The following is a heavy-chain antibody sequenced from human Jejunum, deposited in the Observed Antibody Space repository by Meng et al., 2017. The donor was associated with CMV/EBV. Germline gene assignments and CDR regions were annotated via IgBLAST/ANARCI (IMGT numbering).Heavy chain of an antibody. CDR3: ARQPGGPNWFDP. Sequence: CTVSGGSISSGDYYWSWIRQHPGKGLEWIGYIHYTGRTDYNPSLKSRVTISQDTSKNQLSLKLDSVTAADTAVYYCARQPGGPNWFDPWGQGALVTVSS. D-gene: IGHD2-15*01. V-gene: IGHV4-31*03. CDR1: GGSISSGDYY. J-gene: IGHJ5*02. CDR2: IHYTGRT.